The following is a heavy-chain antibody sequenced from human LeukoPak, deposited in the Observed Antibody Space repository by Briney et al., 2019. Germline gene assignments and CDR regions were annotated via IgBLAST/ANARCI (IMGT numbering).Heavy chain of an antibody. CDR2: INPNSGGT. J-gene: IGHJ3*02. CDR1: GYTFTGYY. D-gene: IGHD1-26*01. V-gene: IGHV1-2*02. Sequence: ASVKVSCKASGYTFTGYYIHWVRQAPGQGLEWMGWINPNSGGTNYAQKFQGRVTMTRDTSISTAYMELSRLGSDDTAVYYCARGQWELLFAFDIWGQGTMVTVSS. CDR3: ARGQWELLFAFDI.